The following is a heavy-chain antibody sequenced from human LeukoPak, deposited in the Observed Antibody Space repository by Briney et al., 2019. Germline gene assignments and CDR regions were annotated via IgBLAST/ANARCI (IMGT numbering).Heavy chain of an antibody. J-gene: IGHJ4*02. CDR3: VGSYGFGYYFDY. Sequence: PGGSLRLSCAASGFTFSSYSMNWVRQAPGKGLEWVSSISSSSSYIYYADSVKGRFTISRDNAKNSLYLQMNSLRAEDTAVYYCVGSYGFGYYFDYWGQGTLVTVSS. CDR1: GFTFSSYS. CDR2: ISSSSSYI. D-gene: IGHD1-26*01. V-gene: IGHV3-21*01.